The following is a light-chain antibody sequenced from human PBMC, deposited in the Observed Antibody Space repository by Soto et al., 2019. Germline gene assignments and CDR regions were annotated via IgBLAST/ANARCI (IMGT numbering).Light chain of an antibody. Sequence: DIQMTQSPSSLSASVGDRVTITCRASQSISSYLNWYQQKPGKAPKLLIYAASSLQIGVPSRFSGSGSGTDFTLPISSLQPEDFATYYCQQSYSTPPWTFGQGTKVEIK. CDR2: AAS. CDR3: QQSYSTPPWT. J-gene: IGKJ1*01. V-gene: IGKV1-39*01. CDR1: QSISSY.